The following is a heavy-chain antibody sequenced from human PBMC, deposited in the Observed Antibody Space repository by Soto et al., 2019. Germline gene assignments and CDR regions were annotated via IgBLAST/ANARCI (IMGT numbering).Heavy chain of an antibody. J-gene: IGHJ4*02. V-gene: IGHV3-20*01. CDR3: ARDGYDFWSGSPLYYFDY. Sequence: EVQLVESGGGVVRPGGSLRLSCAASGFTFDDYGMSWVRQAPGKGLEWVSGINWNGGSTGYADSVKGRFTISRDNAKNSLYLQMNSLRAEDTALYHCARDGYDFWSGSPLYYFDYWGQGTLVTVSS. D-gene: IGHD3-3*01. CDR1: GFTFDDYG. CDR2: INWNGGST.